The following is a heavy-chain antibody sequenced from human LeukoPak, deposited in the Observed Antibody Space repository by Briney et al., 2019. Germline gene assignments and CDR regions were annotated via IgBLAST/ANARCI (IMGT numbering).Heavy chain of an antibody. CDR2: IIPIFGTA. J-gene: IGHJ4*02. CDR3: ARVSGYCSSTSCTSFDY. V-gene: IGHV1-69*06. Sequence: SVKVSCTASGGTFSSYAISWVRQAPGQGLEWMGGIIPIFGTANYAQKFQGRVTITADKSTSTAYTELSSLRSEDTAVYYCARVSGYCSSTSCTSFDYWGQGTLVTVSS. CDR1: GGTFSSYA. D-gene: IGHD2-2*01.